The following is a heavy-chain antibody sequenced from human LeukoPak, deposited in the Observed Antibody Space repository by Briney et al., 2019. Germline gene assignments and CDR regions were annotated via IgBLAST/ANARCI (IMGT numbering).Heavy chain of an antibody. CDR3: ARAGKQQLPHY. CDR2: IYYSGST. D-gene: IGHD6-13*01. J-gene: IGHJ4*02. Sequence: SETLSLTCTVSGGSISSGGYYWSWIRQHPGTGLEWIGYIYYSGSTYYNPSLKSRVTISVDTSKNQFSLKLSSVAAADTAVYYCARAGKQQLPHYWGQGTLVTVSS. V-gene: IGHV4-31*03. CDR1: GGSISSGGYY.